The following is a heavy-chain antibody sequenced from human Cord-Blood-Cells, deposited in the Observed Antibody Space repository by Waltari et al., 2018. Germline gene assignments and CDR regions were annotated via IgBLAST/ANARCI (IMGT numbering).Heavy chain of an antibody. CDR1: GGTFSSYA. CDR3: ARDGEAYCGGDCYLPFDY. CDR2: IIPIFGTA. J-gene: IGHJ4*02. Sequence: QVQLVQSGAEVKKPGSSVKVSCKASGGTFSSYAISWVRPAPGQGLEWMGGIIPIFGTANYAQKFQGRVTITADESTSTAYMELSSLRSEDTAVYYCARDGEAYCGGDCYLPFDYWGQGTLVTDSS. V-gene: IGHV1-69*01. D-gene: IGHD2-21*01.